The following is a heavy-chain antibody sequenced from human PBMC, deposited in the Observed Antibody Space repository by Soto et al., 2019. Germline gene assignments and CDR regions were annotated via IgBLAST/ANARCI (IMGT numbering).Heavy chain of an antibody. Sequence: EVQLVESGGGLVQPGGSLRLSCAASGFTVSSNYMSWVRQAPGKGLEWVSVIYSGGSTYYADSVKGRFTISRDNSKNTLYLQMNSLRAEDTAVYYCARSYCSGGSCYVGAFDIWGQGIMVTVSS. D-gene: IGHD2-15*01. CDR2: IYSGGST. V-gene: IGHV3-66*01. J-gene: IGHJ3*02. CDR3: ARSYCSGGSCYVGAFDI. CDR1: GFTVSSNY.